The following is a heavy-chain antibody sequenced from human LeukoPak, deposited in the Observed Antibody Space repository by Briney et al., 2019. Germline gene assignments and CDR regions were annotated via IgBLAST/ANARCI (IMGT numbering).Heavy chain of an antibody. Sequence: GGSLRFSGAGSGFTCRSYAMGWVRQAPGMGREWGSGISGGGSSTDYADSGRGRFTIARDHARNTLYLQMSSLRAEDTAVYYCAKDGPGCSGHYCYQDSWGQGTLVTVSP. CDR3: AKDGPGCSGHYCYQDS. CDR1: GFTCRSYA. D-gene: IGHD3-22*01. V-gene: IGHV3-23*01. J-gene: IGHJ4*02. CDR2: ISGGGSST.